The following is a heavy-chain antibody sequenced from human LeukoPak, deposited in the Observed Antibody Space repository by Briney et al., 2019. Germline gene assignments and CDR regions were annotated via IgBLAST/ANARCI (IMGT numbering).Heavy chain of an antibody. D-gene: IGHD2-2*01. CDR2: IRYDGSNK. Sequence: GGSLRLSCAASGFTFSDYGMHWVRQAPGKGLEWVAFIRYDGSNKYYADSVKGRFTISRDNSKNTLYLQMNSLRAEDTAVYYRAKDDLRDVVVVPAANDIWGQGTMVTVSS. CDR1: GFTFSDYG. CDR3: AKDDLRDVVVVPAANDI. J-gene: IGHJ3*02. V-gene: IGHV3-30*02.